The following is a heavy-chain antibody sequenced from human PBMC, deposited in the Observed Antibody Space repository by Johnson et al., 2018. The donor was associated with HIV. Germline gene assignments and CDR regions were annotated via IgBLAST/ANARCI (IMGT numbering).Heavy chain of an antibody. CDR2: SGSGGTT. CDR3: ARGGVYCFGDCKASDI. Sequence: MQLVESGGGLIQPGGSLRLSCAASGFTVSGHYMSWVRQAPGKGLESVSSISGSGGTTYYADSVKGRFTISRDNSKNTLYVQMHSLRGEDTVLYYCARGGVYCFGDCKASDIWGQGTMVTVSS. CDR1: GFTVSGHY. J-gene: IGHJ3*02. V-gene: IGHV3-53*01. D-gene: IGHD2-21*02.